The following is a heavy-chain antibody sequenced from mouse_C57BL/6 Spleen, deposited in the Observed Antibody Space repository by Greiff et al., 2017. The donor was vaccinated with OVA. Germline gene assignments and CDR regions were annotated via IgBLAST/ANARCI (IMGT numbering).Heavy chain of an antibody. V-gene: IGHV5-16*01. CDR1: GFTFSDYY. Sequence: EVKLVESEGGLVQPGSSMKLSCTASGFTFSDYYMAWVRQVPEKGLEWVANINYDGSSTYYLDSLKSRFIISRDNAKNILYLQMSSLKSEDTATYYCARESPYYDSSYWYFDVWGTGTTVTVSS. J-gene: IGHJ1*03. CDR2: INYDGSST. CDR3: ARESPYYDSSYWYFDV. D-gene: IGHD1-1*01.